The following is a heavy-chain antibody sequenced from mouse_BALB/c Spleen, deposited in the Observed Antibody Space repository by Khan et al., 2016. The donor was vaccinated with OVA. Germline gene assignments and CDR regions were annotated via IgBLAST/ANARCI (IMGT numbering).Heavy chain of an antibody. CDR1: EFPLTDYA. V-gene: IGHV2-6-5*01. J-gene: IGHJ4*01. Sequence: VKLQDPEPGRVPPSQSLSITSTASEFPLTDYAVSGIRNPQGKGLDWLGEIWAGGRKYYNPALKSSLSISKDNSRSQVFLNMNSLQTDDTAMYYCAKDPPYSAMDYWGQGTSVTVSS. CDR3: AKDPPYSAMDY. CDR2: IWAGGRK.